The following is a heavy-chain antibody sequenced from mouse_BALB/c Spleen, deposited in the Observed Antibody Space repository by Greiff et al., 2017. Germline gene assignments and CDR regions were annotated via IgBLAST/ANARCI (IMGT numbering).Heavy chain of an antibody. D-gene: IGHD2-4*01. Sequence: EVQLVESGGGLVQPGGSLKLSCAASGFTFSSYTMSWVRQTPEKRLEWVAYISNGGGSTYYPDTVKGRFTISRDNAKNTLYLQMSSLKSEDTAMYYCARQGLWDYDYDAMDYWGQGTSVTVSS. CDR3: ARQGLWDYDYDAMDY. CDR2: ISNGGGST. V-gene: IGHV5-12-2*01. CDR1: GFTFSSYT. J-gene: IGHJ4*01.